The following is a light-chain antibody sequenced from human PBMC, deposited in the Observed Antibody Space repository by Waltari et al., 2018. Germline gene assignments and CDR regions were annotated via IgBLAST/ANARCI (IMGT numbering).Light chain of an antibody. J-gene: IGLJ2*01. CDR2: GDN. CDR3: QSYDSSLSGSI. Sequence: QSGLTQPPSVSGAPGQRVPISCTGSSPNIGAGYDVHWYQLLPGTAPKLLIFGDNNRPSGVPDRFSGSKSGTSASLAITGLQAKDEAVYYCQSYDSSLSGSIFGGGTKLTVL. CDR1: SPNIGAGYD. V-gene: IGLV1-40*01.